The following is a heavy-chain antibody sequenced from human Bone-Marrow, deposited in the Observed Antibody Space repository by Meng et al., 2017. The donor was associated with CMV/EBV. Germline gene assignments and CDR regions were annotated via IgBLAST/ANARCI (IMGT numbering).Heavy chain of an antibody. Sequence: ASVKVSCKASGYTFTGYYMHWVRQAPGQGLEWMGWINPNSGGTNYAQKFQGRVTMTRDTSISTAYMELSRLRSDDTAVYYCARTGGGGSYPYYYYGMDVWGQGTKVTVSS. D-gene: IGHD1-26*01. V-gene: IGHV1-2*02. CDR3: ARTGGGGSYPYYYYGMDV. J-gene: IGHJ6*02. CDR1: GYTFTGYY. CDR2: INPNSGGT.